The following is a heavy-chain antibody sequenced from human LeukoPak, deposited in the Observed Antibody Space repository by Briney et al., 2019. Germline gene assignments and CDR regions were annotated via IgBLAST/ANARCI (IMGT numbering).Heavy chain of an antibody. CDR3: AGSMGATDY. D-gene: IGHD1-26*01. CDR1: GDSISSSNW. V-gene: IGHV4-4*02. J-gene: IGHJ4*02. CDR2: IYHSGSP. Sequence: PSGTLSLTCTVSGDSISSSNWWTWVRQPPGKGLEWIGEIYHSGSPNYNPSLKSRVTISVDTSKNQFSLKLSSVTAADTAVYYCAGSMGATDYWGQGTLVTVSS.